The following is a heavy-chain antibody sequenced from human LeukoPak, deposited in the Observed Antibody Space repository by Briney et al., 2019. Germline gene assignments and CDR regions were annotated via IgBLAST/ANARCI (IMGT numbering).Heavy chain of an antibody. D-gene: IGHD3-9*01. CDR3: AKRGDYDILTGYYVSDL. V-gene: IGHV3-23*01. Sequence: GGSLRLSCAASGFIFRNYAMSWVRQAPGKGLEWVSAITGSGDTTYYADSVKGRFTISRDNSKNTLYVEMNTLRAEDTAVYYCAKRGDYDILTGYYVSDLWGQGTLVTVSS. CDR1: GFIFRNYA. J-gene: IGHJ5*02. CDR2: ITGSGDTT.